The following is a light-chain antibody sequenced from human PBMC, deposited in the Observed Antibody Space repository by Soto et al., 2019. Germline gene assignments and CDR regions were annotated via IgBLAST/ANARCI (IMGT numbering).Light chain of an antibody. Sequence: EIMWTQSPGTLSLSPGERATLSCRASQSVSSSYLAWYQHKPGQAPRLLIYGASSRATGIPDRFSGSGSGTDFTLTISRLEPEDFAVYYCQQYGNSPRTFGQGTKVDIK. V-gene: IGKV3-20*01. CDR3: QQYGNSPRT. CDR2: GAS. CDR1: QSVSSSY. J-gene: IGKJ1*01.